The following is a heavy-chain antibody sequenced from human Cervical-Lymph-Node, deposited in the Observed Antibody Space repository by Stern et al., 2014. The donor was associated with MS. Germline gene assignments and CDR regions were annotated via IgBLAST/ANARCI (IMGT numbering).Heavy chain of an antibody. CDR2: IYYSGST. Sequence: QLQLQESGPGLVKPSETLSLTCTVPGGSVSSYYWSWIRQPPGKGLEWIGYIYYSGSTNYNPSLKSRVTMSVDTSKNQFSLKLSSVTAADTAVYYCARGRSVTWSFDYWGQGTLVTVSS. J-gene: IGHJ4*02. V-gene: IGHV4-59*02. CDR3: ARGRSVTWSFDY. CDR1: GGSVSSYY. D-gene: IGHD2-15*01.